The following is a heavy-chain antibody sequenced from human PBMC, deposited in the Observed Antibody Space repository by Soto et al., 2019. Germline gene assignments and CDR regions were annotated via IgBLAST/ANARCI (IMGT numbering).Heavy chain of an antibody. J-gene: IGHJ6*02. CDR1: GYTFTSYG. CDR3: ARDMVITFGGVIVPTINYYYYAMGMDV. Sequence: ASVKVSCKASGYTFTSYGISWVRQAPGQGLEWMGWISAYNGNTNYAQKLQGRVTMTTDTSTSTAYMELRSLRSDDTAVYYCARDMVITFGGVIVPTINYYYYAMGMDVWGQGTTVTVSS. V-gene: IGHV1-18*04. D-gene: IGHD3-16*02. CDR2: ISAYNGNT.